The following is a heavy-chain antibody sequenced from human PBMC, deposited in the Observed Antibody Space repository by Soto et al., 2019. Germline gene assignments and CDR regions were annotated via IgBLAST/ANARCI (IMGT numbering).Heavy chain of an antibody. CDR2: MHYTGFS. D-gene: IGHD2-2*01. Sequence: PSETLSLTCSFSGDSVSSHYMTWIRQSPEKGLEWIGYMHYTGFSHYNPSLKSRLTISVDTSKNQSTLKLTSVTVADTAVYYCARDFGDCSSTSCHNPARYYYYMDVWGKGTTVTVSS. CDR1: GDSVSSHY. J-gene: IGHJ6*03. CDR3: ARDFGDCSSTSCHNPARYYYYMDV. V-gene: IGHV4-59*02.